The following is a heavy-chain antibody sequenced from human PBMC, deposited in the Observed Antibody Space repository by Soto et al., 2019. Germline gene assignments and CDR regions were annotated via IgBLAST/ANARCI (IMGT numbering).Heavy chain of an antibody. CDR2: IYWDDDK. Sequence: SGPTLVNPTQTLTLTCTFSGFSLRTSGMGVGWIRQPPGKALEWLALIYWDDDKYYSPSLKSRLTITKDTSKNQVVLTMADMDPVDTATYYCANRLVWQPFDWSLGWFDPWGQGSRVTVSS. J-gene: IGHJ5*02. D-gene: IGHD3-9*01. V-gene: IGHV2-5*02. CDR1: GFSLRTSGMG. CDR3: ANRLVWQPFDWSLGWFDP.